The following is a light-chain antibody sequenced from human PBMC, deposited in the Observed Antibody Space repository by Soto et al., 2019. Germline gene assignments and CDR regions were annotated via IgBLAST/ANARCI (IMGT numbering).Light chain of an antibody. CDR1: QSISSW. J-gene: IGKJ1*01. V-gene: IGKV1-5*01. Sequence: DIQMTPSPSTLSASVGARVTLTCRASQSISSWLAWYQPTPGRAPKLLIYDASSLESGVPSRFSGSGSGTEFTLTISSLQPDGFATYYCQQYNSYLWTFGQGTKVDI. CDR3: QQYNSYLWT. CDR2: DAS.